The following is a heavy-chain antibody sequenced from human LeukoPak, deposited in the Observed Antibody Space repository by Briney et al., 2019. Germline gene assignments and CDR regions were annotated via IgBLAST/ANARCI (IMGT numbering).Heavy chain of an antibody. D-gene: IGHD3-10*01. CDR3: AKDMEGYYGSGSGYGMDV. Sequence: GRSLGLSCVASGFTSDDYAMHWVRQAPGKGLQWVSGISWNSGNMGYADSVEGRFTISRDSAKNSLYLQMNSLRAEDTALYYCAKDMEGYYGSGSGYGMDVWGQGTTVTVSS. CDR2: ISWNSGNM. V-gene: IGHV3-9*02. J-gene: IGHJ6*02. CDR1: GFTSDDYA.